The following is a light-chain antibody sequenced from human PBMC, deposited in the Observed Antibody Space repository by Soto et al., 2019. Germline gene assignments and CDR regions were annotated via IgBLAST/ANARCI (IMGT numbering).Light chain of an antibody. CDR2: GAS. J-gene: IGKJ4*01. CDR3: QQYGSSPPLT. Sequence: EIVLTQSPGTLSLSPGERATLSCRASQSVSSSYLAWYQQKPGQAPRLLIYGASSRATGIPDRFSGSGSGTDFTLTIRRLEPEDFAVYYCQQYGSSPPLTCGGGNKGDIK. CDR1: QSVSSSY. V-gene: IGKV3-20*01.